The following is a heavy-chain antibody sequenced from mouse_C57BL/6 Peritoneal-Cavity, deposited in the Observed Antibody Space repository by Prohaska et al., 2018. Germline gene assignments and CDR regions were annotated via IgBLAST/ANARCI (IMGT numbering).Heavy chain of an antibody. J-gene: IGHJ4*01. D-gene: IGHD5-1*01. CDR1: GFNFSGFW. V-gene: IGHV11-2*01. CDR2: INSDGSAI. Sequence: EVNLLETRGGLVQPGGSRGLSCEGSGFNFSGFWMSWVRKTPGKTLEWIGDINSDGSAINYSPAIKDRFTSCIVNENSTLYLEISKVPSTATEPDLFPNYA. CDR3: PNYA.